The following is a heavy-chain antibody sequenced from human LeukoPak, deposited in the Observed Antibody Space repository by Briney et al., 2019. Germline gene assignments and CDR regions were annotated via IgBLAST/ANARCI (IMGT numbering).Heavy chain of an antibody. V-gene: IGHV4-39*07. CDR1: GGSISSSSYY. Sequence: PSETLSLTCTVSGGSISSSSYYWGWIRQPPGKGLEWIGSIYYSGSTYYNPSIKSRVTISVDTSKNQFSLKLSSVTAADTAVYYCAGTSDCSSTSCYTPPRGYYYYYYMDVWGKGTTVTVSS. CDR2: IYYSGST. D-gene: IGHD2-2*02. J-gene: IGHJ6*03. CDR3: AGTSDCSSTSCYTPPRGYYYYYYMDV.